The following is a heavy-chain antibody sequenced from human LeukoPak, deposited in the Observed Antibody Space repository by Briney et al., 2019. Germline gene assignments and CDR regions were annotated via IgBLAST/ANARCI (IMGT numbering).Heavy chain of an antibody. Sequence: SETLSLTCAVYGGSFSGYYWSWIRQPPGKGLEWIGEINHSGSTNYNPSLKSRVTISVDTSENQFSLKLSSVTAADTAVYYCARGRRYYDSSGYYNSRGPLDYWGQGTLVTVSS. J-gene: IGHJ4*02. CDR2: INHSGST. D-gene: IGHD3-22*01. CDR1: GGSFSGYY. V-gene: IGHV4-34*01. CDR3: ARGRRYYDSSGYYNSRGPLDY.